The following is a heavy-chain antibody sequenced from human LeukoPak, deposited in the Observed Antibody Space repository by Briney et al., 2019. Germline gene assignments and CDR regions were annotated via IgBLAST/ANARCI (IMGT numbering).Heavy chain of an antibody. D-gene: IGHD3-22*01. V-gene: IGHV3-21*01. CDR3: ARLIHDSRGYRFDY. Sequence: GGSLRLSCAASGFTFSRFGMNWVRQAPGKGLEWVSSISSSTTYIFYADSVKGRFTISRDNAKNSLFLQINSLRAEDTAVYYCARLIHDSRGYRFDYWGQGTLVTVSS. CDR1: GFTFSRFG. J-gene: IGHJ4*02. CDR2: ISSSTTYI.